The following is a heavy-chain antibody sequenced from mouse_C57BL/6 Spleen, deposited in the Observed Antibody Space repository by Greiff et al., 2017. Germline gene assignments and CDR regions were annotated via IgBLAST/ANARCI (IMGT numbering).Heavy chain of an antibody. D-gene: IGHD4-1*01. CDR1: GFSLSTSGMG. V-gene: IGHV8-12*01. J-gene: IGHJ3*01. CDR2: IYWDDDT. CDR3: SRRGNWDSFAY. Sequence: QVTLKESGPGILQSSQTLSLTCAFSGFSLSTSGMGVSWIRQPSGKGLEWLAHIYWDDDTRYNPSLKRRLTISKGTSINQVFLKITSVDTADTATYYCSRRGNWDSFAYWGQGTLVTVSA.